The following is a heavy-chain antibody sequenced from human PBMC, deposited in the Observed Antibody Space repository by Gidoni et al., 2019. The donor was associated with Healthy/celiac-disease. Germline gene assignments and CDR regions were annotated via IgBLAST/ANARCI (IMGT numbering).Heavy chain of an antibody. CDR2: ISGSGGST. Sequence: EVQLLESGGGLVQPGGSLRLSCAAPGFTFISYAMSWVRQAPGKGLEGVSAISGSGGSTYYADSVKGRFTISRDNSKNTLYLQMNSLRAEDTAVYYCAKDLGEWLGLEYFQHWGQGTLVTVSS. CDR1: GFTFISYA. CDR3: AKDLGEWLGLEYFQH. V-gene: IGHV3-23*01. J-gene: IGHJ1*01. D-gene: IGHD6-19*01.